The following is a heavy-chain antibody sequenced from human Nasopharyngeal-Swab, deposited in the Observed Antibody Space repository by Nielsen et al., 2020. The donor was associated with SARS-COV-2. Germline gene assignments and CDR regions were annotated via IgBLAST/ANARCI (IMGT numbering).Heavy chain of an antibody. J-gene: IGHJ6*03. Sequence: SETLSLTCTVSGGSISSYYWSWIRQPPGTGLEWIGYIYYSGSTNYNPSLKSRVTISVDTSKNQFSLKLSSVTAADTAVYYCARGGDFWSGYYPSYYYYYMDVWGKGTTVTVSS. D-gene: IGHD3-3*01. CDR2: IYYSGST. CDR3: ARGGDFWSGYYPSYYYYYMDV. CDR1: GGSISSYY. V-gene: IGHV4-59*01.